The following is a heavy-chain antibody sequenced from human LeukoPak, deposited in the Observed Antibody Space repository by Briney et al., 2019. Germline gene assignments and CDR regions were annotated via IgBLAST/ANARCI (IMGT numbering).Heavy chain of an antibody. D-gene: IGHD3-10*01. V-gene: IGHV1-69*01. CDR2: IIPIFGTA. CDR3: ARDYYGSGSYYRGNFDY. J-gene: IGHJ4*02. Sequence: SVKVSCKASGGTFSSYAISWVRQAPGQGLEWMGGIIPIFGTANYAQKFQGRVTITADESTSTAYMELSSLRSDDTAVYYCARDYYGSGSYYRGNFDYWGQGTLVTVSS. CDR1: GGTFSSYA.